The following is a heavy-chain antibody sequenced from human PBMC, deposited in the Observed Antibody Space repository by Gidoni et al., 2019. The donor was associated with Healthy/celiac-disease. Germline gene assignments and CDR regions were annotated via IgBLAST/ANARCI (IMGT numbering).Heavy chain of an antibody. J-gene: IGHJ6*02. CDR1: GFPFSTYG. V-gene: IGHV3-30*02. CDR2: IRYDGSNK. D-gene: IGHD5-12*01. Sequence: QVQLVDPGGGVVPPGGSLRRSCAASGFPFSTYGMHWVRQAPGKGLEWVAFIRYDGSNKYYADSVKGRFTISRDNSKNTLYLQMNSLRAEDTAVYYCAKDGADIVATIIYYYYGMDVWGQGTTVTVSS. CDR3: AKDGADIVATIIYYYYGMDV.